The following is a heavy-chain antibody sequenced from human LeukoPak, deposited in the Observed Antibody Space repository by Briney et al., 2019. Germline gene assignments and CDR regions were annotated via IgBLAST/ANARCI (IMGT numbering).Heavy chain of an antibody. V-gene: IGHV3-64D*09. CDR1: GFTFSSYA. Sequence: GGSLRLPCSASGFTFSSYAMHWVRQAPGKGLEYVSSISSNGGSTYYADSVKGRFTVSRENSKDTLNLQMSSLRDEDTAVYYCVKAGIGYSYGYSDYWGQGTLVTVSS. CDR3: VKAGIGYSYGYSDY. J-gene: IGHJ4*02. CDR2: ISSNGGST. D-gene: IGHD5-18*01.